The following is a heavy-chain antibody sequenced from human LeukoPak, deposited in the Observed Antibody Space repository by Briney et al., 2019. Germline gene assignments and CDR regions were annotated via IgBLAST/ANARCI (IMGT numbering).Heavy chain of an antibody. CDR3: VRDLLWAFDI. CDR1: GFTFSTYS. J-gene: IGHJ3*02. V-gene: IGHV3-48*02. D-gene: IGHD2-21*01. CDR2: ITSDSSAM. Sequence: GGSLRLSCVASGFTFSTYSINWIRQAPGKGLEWISYITSDSSAMSYADSVKGRFTISRDNAKNSLYLHMNSLSDEDTAMYFCVRDLLWAFDISGQGTMVTVSS.